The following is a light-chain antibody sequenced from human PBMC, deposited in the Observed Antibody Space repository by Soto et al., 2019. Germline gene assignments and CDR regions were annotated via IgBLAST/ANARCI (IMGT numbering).Light chain of an antibody. V-gene: IGKV1-5*01. CDR1: QSLSSW. CDR3: QQYNSYSGT. CDR2: DAS. J-gene: IGKJ1*01. Sequence: DIRMTQSPSTLSASVGDRVTITCRASQSLSSWLAWYQQKPGKAPKLLIYDASNLESGVPSRFSGSGSGTEFTLTISSLQPDDFATYYCQQYNSYSGTFGQGTKVEIK.